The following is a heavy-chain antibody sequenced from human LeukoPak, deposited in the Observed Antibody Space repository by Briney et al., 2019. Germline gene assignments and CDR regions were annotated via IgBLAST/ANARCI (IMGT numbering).Heavy chain of an antibody. V-gene: IGHV3-48*01. J-gene: IGHJ4*02. Sequence: PGGSLRLSCAASGFPLSSYSINWFRQAPGKGLEWVAYISASGSNIYYVDSVKGRFTVSRDNPKSSLFLQMNSPSAEDTAVYYCARVKGSYFDYWGQGALVTVSS. CDR2: ISASGSNI. D-gene: IGHD2-15*01. CDR1: GFPLSSYS. CDR3: ARVKGSYFDY.